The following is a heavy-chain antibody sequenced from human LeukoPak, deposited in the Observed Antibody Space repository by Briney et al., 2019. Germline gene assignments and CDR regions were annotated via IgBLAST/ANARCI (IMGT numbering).Heavy chain of an antibody. CDR2: IYSGGST. V-gene: IGHV3-66*01. Sequence: GGSLRLSCAASGFTVSSNYMSWVRQVPGKGLEWVSVIYSGGSTYYADSVKGRFTISRDNSKNTLYLQMNSLRAEDAAVYYCARDAATVTTRGVGDAFDIWGQGTMVTVSS. J-gene: IGHJ3*02. CDR3: ARDAATVTTRGVGDAFDI. CDR1: GFTVSSNY. D-gene: IGHD4-17*01.